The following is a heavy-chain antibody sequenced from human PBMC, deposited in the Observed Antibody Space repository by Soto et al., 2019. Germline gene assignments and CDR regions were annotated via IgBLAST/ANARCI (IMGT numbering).Heavy chain of an antibody. CDR3: ARGADIVVVVAATRDFDY. D-gene: IGHD2-15*01. J-gene: IGHJ4*02. Sequence: SETLSLTCAVYGGSFSGYYWSWIRQPPGKGLEWIGEINHSGSTNYNPSLKSRVTISVDTSKNQFSLKLSSVTAADTAVYYCARGADIVVVVAATRDFDYWGQGTLVTAPQ. CDR2: INHSGST. V-gene: IGHV4-34*01. CDR1: GGSFSGYY.